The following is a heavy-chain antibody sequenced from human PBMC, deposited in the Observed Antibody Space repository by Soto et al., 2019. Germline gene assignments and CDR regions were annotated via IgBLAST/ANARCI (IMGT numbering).Heavy chain of an antibody. Sequence: LRLSCAASGFTFSSYSMNWVRQAPGKGLEWVSSISSSSSYIYYADSVKGRFTISRDNAKNSLYLQMNSLRAEDTAVYYCARAYDSSLQDAFDIWGQGTMVTVSS. CDR3: ARAYDSSLQDAFDI. CDR1: GFTFSSYS. J-gene: IGHJ3*02. CDR2: ISSSSSYI. D-gene: IGHD3-22*01. V-gene: IGHV3-21*01.